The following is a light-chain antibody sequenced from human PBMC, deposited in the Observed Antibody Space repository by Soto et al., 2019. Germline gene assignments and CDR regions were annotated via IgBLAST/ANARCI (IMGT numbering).Light chain of an antibody. Sequence: QSALTQHPSASGSPGQSVTISCTGTSSDVGGYNYVSWYQQHPGKAPKLIIYEVNKWPSGVPDRFSGSKSGNTASLTVSGLQAEDEADYYCSSYAGSNNMIFGGGTKLTVL. CDR3: SSYAGSNNMI. CDR1: SSDVGGYNY. V-gene: IGLV2-8*01. CDR2: EVN. J-gene: IGLJ2*01.